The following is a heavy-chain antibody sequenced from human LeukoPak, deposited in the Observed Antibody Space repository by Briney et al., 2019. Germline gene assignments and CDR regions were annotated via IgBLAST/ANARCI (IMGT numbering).Heavy chain of an antibody. CDR3: ARDGSDYYDSSGYSHPLQYYGMDV. CDR2: IYYSGST. Sequence: PSETLSLTCTVSGGSISSSSYYWGWIRQPPGKGLEWIGSIYYSGSTYYNPSLKSRVTISVDTSKNQFSLKLSSVTAADTAVYYCARDGSDYYDSSGYSHPLQYYGMDVWGQGTTVTVSS. V-gene: IGHV4-39*07. CDR1: GGSISSSSYY. D-gene: IGHD3-22*01. J-gene: IGHJ6*02.